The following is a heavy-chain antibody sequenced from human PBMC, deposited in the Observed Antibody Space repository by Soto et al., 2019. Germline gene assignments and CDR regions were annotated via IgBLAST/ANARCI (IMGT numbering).Heavy chain of an antibody. CDR1: GYSFTSYW. J-gene: IGHJ6*02. D-gene: IGHD6-13*01. V-gene: IGHV5-10-1*01. CDR3: ARPIAAAGFYYYYGMDV. Sequence: GESLKISCKGSGYSFTSYWISLVRQMPGKGLEWMGRIDPSDSYTNHSPSFQGHVTISADKSISTAYLQWSSLKASDTAMYYCARPIAAAGFYYYYGMDVWGQGTTVTVSS. CDR2: IDPSDSYT.